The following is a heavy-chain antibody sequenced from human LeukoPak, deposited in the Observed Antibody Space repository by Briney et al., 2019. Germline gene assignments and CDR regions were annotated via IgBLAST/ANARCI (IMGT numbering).Heavy chain of an antibody. CDR2: IDFRGTT. CDR3: ARGSSIDFDY. CDR1: GGSISSSRYY. Sequence: PSETLSLACTVSGGSISSSRYYWGWIRQPPGKGLEWIGSIDFRGTTYYNPSLKSRVTMSLDTSTNQFSLKLSSVTAADTAVYYCARGSSIDFDYWGQGTLVTVSS. J-gene: IGHJ4*02. V-gene: IGHV4-39*07. D-gene: IGHD2/OR15-2a*01.